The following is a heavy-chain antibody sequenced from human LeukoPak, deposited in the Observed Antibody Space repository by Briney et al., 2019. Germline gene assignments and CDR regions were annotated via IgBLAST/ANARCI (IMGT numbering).Heavy chain of an antibody. V-gene: IGHV1-69*01. D-gene: IGHD3-9*01. CDR1: GGTFSSYA. J-gene: IGHJ4*02. CDR3: AREGAKCDILSGYFDY. CDR2: IIPIFGTA. Sequence: ASVKVSCKASGGTFSSYAISWVRQAPGKGLEWMGGIIPIFGTANYAQKFQGRVTITADESTSTAYMELSSLRSEDTAVYYCAREGAKCDILSGYFDYWGQGTLVTVSS.